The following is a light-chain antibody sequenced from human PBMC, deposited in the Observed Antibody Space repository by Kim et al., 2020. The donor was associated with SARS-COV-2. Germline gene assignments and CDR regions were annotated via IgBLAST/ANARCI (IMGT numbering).Light chain of an antibody. CDR2: DVS. CDR3: SSYTTRNTPV. V-gene: IGLV2-14*03. CDR1: SSDIGAYNY. Sequence: QSALTQPASVSGSPGQSITVSCTGTSSDIGAYNYVSWYQQHPGKAPTLMIYDVSKRSSVVSNRFSGSKSGNTASLTISGLQPEDEADYYCSSYTTRNTPVFGGGTQLTVL. J-gene: IGLJ7*01.